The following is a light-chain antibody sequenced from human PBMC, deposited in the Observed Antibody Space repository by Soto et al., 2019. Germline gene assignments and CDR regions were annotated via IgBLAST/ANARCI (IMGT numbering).Light chain of an antibody. CDR3: SSYTRSISYA. J-gene: IGLJ1*01. CDR2: DVS. Sequence: QSVLTQPASVSGSPGQSITISCTGTSSDVGGYNYVSWYQQHPGKAPKLMIYDVSNRPSGVSNRFSGSKSGNTASLTISGLQAEDEADYYCSSYTRSISYAFGPGTKVTVL. V-gene: IGLV2-14*01. CDR1: SSDVGGYNY.